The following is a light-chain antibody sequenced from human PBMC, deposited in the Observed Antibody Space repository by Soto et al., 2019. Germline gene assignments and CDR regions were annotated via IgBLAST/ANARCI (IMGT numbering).Light chain of an antibody. CDR3: HEYNSYSEA. Sequence: IIITLSPSTXSVKRTDRVTTACRASQRINSWLAWYQQKPGKAXKXXLYEESSLQSGVHSRFSGSGSGKEFTLKIRSLQPDDCLTYYCHEYNSYSEAFGHGTQVDI. J-gene: IGKJ1*01. V-gene: IGKV1-5*03. CDR2: EES. CDR1: QRINSW.